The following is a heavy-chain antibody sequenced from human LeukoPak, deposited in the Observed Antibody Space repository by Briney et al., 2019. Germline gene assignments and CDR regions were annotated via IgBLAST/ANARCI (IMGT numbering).Heavy chain of an antibody. Sequence: GGSLRLSCAASGLTFSSYWMHWVRQAPGKGLVWVSRINTDGSSTSYADSVKGRFTISRDNAKNTLYLQMNSLRAEDTAVYYCARRSSGSPPYYFGYWGQGTLVTVSS. CDR3: ARRSSGSPPYYFGY. CDR2: INTDGSST. CDR1: GLTFSSYW. J-gene: IGHJ4*02. V-gene: IGHV3-74*01. D-gene: IGHD1-26*01.